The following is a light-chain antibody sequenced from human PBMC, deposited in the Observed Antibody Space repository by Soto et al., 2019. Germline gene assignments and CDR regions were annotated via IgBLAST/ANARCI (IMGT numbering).Light chain of an antibody. J-gene: IGKJ2*01. CDR3: QMYNNWPPRYT. Sequence: EIVMTQSPATLSVSPGERATLSCRASQSVDNSLAWYQKRPGQPPRLLIYAASTRATGTPPRFSGSGSGTEVTLTISSLQSEDFAVYYCQMYNNWPPRYTFGPGTKLEI. CDR2: AAS. V-gene: IGKV3-15*01. CDR1: QSVDNS.